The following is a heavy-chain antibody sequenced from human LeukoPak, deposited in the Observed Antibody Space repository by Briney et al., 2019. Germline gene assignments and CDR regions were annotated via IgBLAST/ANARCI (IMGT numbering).Heavy chain of an antibody. V-gene: IGHV3-23*01. CDR1: GFTVSSYA. J-gene: IGHJ4*02. D-gene: IGHD3-10*01. Sequence: HPWGYLRLSCAGSGFTVSSYAMGWVRQAPGQGLEWCLAIYSGGGNTYYADSVKGRFTTYTDNSKTTLYLQINSLRAEDTSVYSRAKDGGSYYGSYFDYWGQGTLVTVSS. CDR2: IYSGGGNT. CDR3: AKDGGSYYGSYFDY.